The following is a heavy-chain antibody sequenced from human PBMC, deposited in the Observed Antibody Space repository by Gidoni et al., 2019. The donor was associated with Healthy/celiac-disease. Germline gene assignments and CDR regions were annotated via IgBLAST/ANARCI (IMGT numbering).Heavy chain of an antibody. Sequence: QVQLVESGGGVVQPGRSLRLSCAASGFTLSSYGMHWVRQAPGKGLEWVAVRWYDGSNKYYADSVKGRFTISRDNSKNTLYLQMNSLRAEDTAVYYCARDTQTFGELWSGHFDYWGQGTLVTVSS. CDR1: GFTLSSYG. V-gene: IGHV3-33*01. D-gene: IGHD3-10*01. J-gene: IGHJ4*02. CDR3: ARDTQTFGELWSGHFDY. CDR2: RWYDGSNK.